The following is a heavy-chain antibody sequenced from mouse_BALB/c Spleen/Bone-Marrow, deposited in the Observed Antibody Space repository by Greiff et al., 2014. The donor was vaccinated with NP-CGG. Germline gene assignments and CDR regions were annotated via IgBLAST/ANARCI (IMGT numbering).Heavy chain of an antibody. Sequence: DVKLQESGGGLVKSGGSLKLSCAASGFSFNSYGMSWVRQTPEKRLEWVATISGDGSYTFYPDSVKGRFTISRDNAKNNLYLQLSSLRSEDTALYYCARHAYYDQTEVSFVYWGQGTLVTVSA. CDR3: ARHAYYDQTEVSFVY. D-gene: IGHD2-4*01. CDR1: GFSFNSYG. V-gene: IGHV5-9-2*01. CDR2: ISGDGSYT. J-gene: IGHJ3*01.